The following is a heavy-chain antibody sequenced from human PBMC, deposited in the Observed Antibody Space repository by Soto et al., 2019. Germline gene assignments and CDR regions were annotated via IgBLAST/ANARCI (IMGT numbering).Heavy chain of an antibody. CDR2: IYYSGST. CDR1: GGSISSYY. Sequence: SETLSVTCTVSGGSISSYYWSWIRQPPGKGLEWIGYIYYSGSTNYNPSLKSRITISVDTSKNQFSLKLSSVTAADTAVYYCARLRVITGTTDWFDPWGQGTLVTVS. J-gene: IGHJ5*02. CDR3: ARLRVITGTTDWFDP. V-gene: IGHV4-59*08. D-gene: IGHD1-20*01.